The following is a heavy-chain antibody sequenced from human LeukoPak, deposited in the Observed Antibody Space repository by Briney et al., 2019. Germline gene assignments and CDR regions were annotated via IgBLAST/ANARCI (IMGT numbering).Heavy chain of an antibody. Sequence: GESLRLSCAASGFSFSSNEMNWVRQPPPKGLERVSYISSIDSTINYADSVKGRFTIPRDNAKNSLYLQMNSLRAEDTAVYYCARNFGGWLRFTSYYYYYMDVWVKGTKVSISS. J-gene: IGHJ6*03. D-gene: IGHD5-12*01. CDR1: GFSFSSNE. V-gene: IGHV3-48*03. CDR2: ISSIDSTI. CDR3: ARNFGGWLRFTSYYYYYMDV.